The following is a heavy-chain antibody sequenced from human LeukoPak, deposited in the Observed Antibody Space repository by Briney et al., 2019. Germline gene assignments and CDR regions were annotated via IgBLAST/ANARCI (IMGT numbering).Heavy chain of an antibody. D-gene: IGHD3-3*01. J-gene: IGHJ5*02. CDR3: ARDHPDFWSGYPSGWFDP. CDR1: GFTFSSYG. V-gene: IGHV3-33*01. Sequence: QPGGSLRLSCAASGFTFSSYGMHWVRQAPGKGLEWVAVIWYDGSNKYYADSVKGRFTISRDNSKNTLYLQMNSLRAEDTAVYYCARDHPDFWSGYPSGWFDPWGQGTLVTVSS. CDR2: IWYDGSNK.